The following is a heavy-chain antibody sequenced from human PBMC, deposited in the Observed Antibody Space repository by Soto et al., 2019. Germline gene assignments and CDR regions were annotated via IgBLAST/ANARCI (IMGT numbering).Heavy chain of an antibody. D-gene: IGHD3-3*01. CDR2: TYYRSKWYN. J-gene: IGHJ4*02. V-gene: IGHV6-1*01. CDR3: ARESRYDFWSGYYFDY. Sequence: SQTLSLTCAISGDSVSSNSAAWNWIRQSPSRGLEWLGRTYYRSKWYNDYAVFVKSRITINPDTSKNQFSLQLNSVTPEDTAVDYCARESRYDFWSGYYFDYWGQGTLVTVSS. CDR1: GDSVSSNSAA.